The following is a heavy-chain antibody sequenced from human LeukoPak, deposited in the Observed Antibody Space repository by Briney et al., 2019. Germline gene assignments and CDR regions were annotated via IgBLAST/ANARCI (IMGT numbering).Heavy chain of an antibody. V-gene: IGHV1-24*01. J-gene: IGHJ3*02. CDR3: ATKGYCSSTSCYAAAFDI. D-gene: IGHD2-2*01. CDR2: FDPEDGET. CDR1: GYTLAELS. Sequence: ASVKVSCKVSGYTLAELSMHWVRQAPGKGLEWMGGFDPEDGETIYAQKFQGRVTMTEDTSTDTAYMELSSLRSEDTAVYYCATKGYCSSTSCYAAAFDIWGQGTMVTVSS.